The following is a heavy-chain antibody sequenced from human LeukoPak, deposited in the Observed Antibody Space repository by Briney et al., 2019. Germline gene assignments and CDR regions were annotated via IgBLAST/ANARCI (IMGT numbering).Heavy chain of an antibody. Sequence: GGTLTLSCAASGSSFSSYGMSWVRLPPGEGLEWVSAMSVTGGRTSYADSVKGRFTTSRAHSKNTLYLQMACLTTAETAVYFYASIVVVMYWGQGTLVTVSS. CDR3: ASIVVVMY. V-gene: IGHV3-23*01. CDR1: GSSFSSYG. J-gene: IGHJ4*02. CDR2: MSVTGGRT. D-gene: IGHD3-22*01.